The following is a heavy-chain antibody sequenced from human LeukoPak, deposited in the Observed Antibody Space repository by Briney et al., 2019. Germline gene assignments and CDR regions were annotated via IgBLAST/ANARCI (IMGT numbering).Heavy chain of an antibody. CDR3: ARARYSGYDSALDY. V-gene: IGHV3-7*04. D-gene: IGHD5-12*01. CDR1: GFTFGSYA. J-gene: IGHJ4*02. Sequence: GGSLRLSCAASGFTFGSYAMNWVRQAPGKGLEWVANIKQDGSDKKYVDSVKGRFTISRDNAKNSLYLRMNSLRAEDTAVYYCARARYSGYDSALDYWGQGTLVTVSS. CDR2: IKQDGSDK.